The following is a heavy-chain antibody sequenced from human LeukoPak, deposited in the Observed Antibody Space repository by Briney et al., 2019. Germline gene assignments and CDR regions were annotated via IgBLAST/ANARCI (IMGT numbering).Heavy chain of an antibody. Sequence: GGSLRLSCAASGFTFSSYWMSWVRQAPGKGLEWVANIKQDGSEKYYVDSVKGRFTISRDNAKNSLYLQMNSLRAEDTAVYYCAREDVLLWFGEDYYGMDVWGQGTTVTVSS. CDR3: AREDVLLWFGEDYYGMDV. CDR1: GFTFSSYW. D-gene: IGHD3-10*01. CDR2: IKQDGSEK. J-gene: IGHJ6*02. V-gene: IGHV3-7*01.